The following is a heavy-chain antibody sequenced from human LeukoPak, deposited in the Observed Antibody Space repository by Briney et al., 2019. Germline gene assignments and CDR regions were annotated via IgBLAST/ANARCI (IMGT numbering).Heavy chain of an antibody. J-gene: IGHJ3*02. CDR1: GGSISSSNW. V-gene: IGHV4-4*02. CDR3: ARGGPELLWFERTHPGAFDI. D-gene: IGHD3-10*01. Sequence: SGTLSLTCAVSGGSISSSNWWSWVRQPPGEGLEWIGEIYHSGSTNYNPSLKSRVTISVDTSKNQFSLKLSSVTAADTAVYYCARGGPELLWFERTHPGAFDIWGQGTMVTVSS. CDR2: IYHSGST.